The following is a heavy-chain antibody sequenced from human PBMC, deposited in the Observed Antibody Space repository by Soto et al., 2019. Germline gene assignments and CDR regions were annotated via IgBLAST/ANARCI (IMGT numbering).Heavy chain of an antibody. CDR1: GFTFSSYA. CDR3: AKRNPSYCGGDCYADAFDI. CDR2: ISGSGGST. V-gene: IGHV3-23*01. D-gene: IGHD2-21*02. Sequence: PVGSLRLSCAASGFTFSSYAMSWVRQAPGKGLEWVSAISGSGGSTYYADSVKGRFTISRDNSKNTLYLQMNSLRAEDTAVYYCAKRNPSYCGGDCYADAFDIWGQGTMVTVSS. J-gene: IGHJ3*02.